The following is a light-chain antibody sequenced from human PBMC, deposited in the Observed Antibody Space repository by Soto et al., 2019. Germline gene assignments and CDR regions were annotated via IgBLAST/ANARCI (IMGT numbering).Light chain of an antibody. Sequence: DTVLTQSPGILSLSPGERATLSCRTSQYIRNNYLAWYQQRSGQAPRLLIYGASNRSDGIHDRFSGSGYETDFALTISRLEPEAFAVYYCQQYSSSPRTFGRETKLGIK. CDR3: QQYSSSPRT. J-gene: IGKJ2*01. CDR2: GAS. V-gene: IGKV3-20*01. CDR1: QYIRNNY.